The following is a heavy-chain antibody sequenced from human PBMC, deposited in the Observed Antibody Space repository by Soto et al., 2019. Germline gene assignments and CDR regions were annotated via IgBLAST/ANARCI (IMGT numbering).Heavy chain of an antibody. CDR2: IYSGGST. CDR3: ASFSSSWDNCFVL. Sequence: HPGGSLRLSCAASGFTVSSNYMSWVRQAPGKGLEWVSVIYSGGSTYYADSVKGRFTISRDNSKNTLYLQMNSLRAEDTAVYYCASFSSSWDNCFVLWCQGTLVTVSP. D-gene: IGHD6-13*01. V-gene: IGHV3-66*01. CDR1: GFTVSSNY. J-gene: IGHJ5*02.